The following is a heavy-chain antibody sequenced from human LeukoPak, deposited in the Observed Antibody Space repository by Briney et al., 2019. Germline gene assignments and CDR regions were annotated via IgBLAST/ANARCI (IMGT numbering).Heavy chain of an antibody. CDR1: VRPISSHY. CDR2: IYYSGSS. D-gene: IGHD3-22*01. Sequence: PSETLSLTCTVSVRPISSHYWSWIPQPPGKGLEWIGYIYYSGSSNYKPSLKSRVSISVDTPKNQFSLKLSSVTAADTAVYYCAAFYDSSGYAIDPYYYYYMDVWGKGTTVTVSS. V-gene: IGHV4-59*11. CDR3: AAFYDSSGYAIDPYYYYYMDV. J-gene: IGHJ6*03.